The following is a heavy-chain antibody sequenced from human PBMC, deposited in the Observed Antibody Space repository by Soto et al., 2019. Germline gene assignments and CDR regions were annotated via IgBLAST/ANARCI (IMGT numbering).Heavy chain of an antibody. CDR2: TIPIFGTA. J-gene: IGHJ4*02. CDR3: ARVDSSGYYYGFDY. D-gene: IGHD3-22*01. V-gene: IGHV1-69*13. Sequence: SVKVSCKASGGTFSSYAISWVRQAPGQGLEWMGGTIPIFGTANYAQKFQGRVTITADESTSTAYMELSSLRSEDTAVYYCARVDSSGYYYGFDYWGQGTLVTVSS. CDR1: GGTFSSYA.